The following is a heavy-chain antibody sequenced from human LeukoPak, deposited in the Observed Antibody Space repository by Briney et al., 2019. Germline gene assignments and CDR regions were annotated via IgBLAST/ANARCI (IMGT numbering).Heavy chain of an antibody. CDR3: ARVNMMVVTATSPDDY. J-gene: IGHJ4*02. V-gene: IGHV3-9*01. Sequence: PGRSLRLSCAASGFTFDDYAMHWVRQAPGKGLEWVSGISWNSGSIGYADSVKGRFTISRDNAKNSLYLQMNSLRAEDTAVYYCARVNMMVVTATSPDDYWGQGTLVTVPS. CDR2: ISWNSGSI. D-gene: IGHD2-21*02. CDR1: GFTFDDYA.